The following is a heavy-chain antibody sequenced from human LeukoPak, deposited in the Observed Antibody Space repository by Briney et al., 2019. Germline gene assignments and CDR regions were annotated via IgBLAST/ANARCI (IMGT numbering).Heavy chain of an antibody. CDR1: GGSISSSY. V-gene: IGHV4-4*07. Sequence: PSETLSLTCTVSGGSISSSYWSWIRQPAGKGLEWIGRVYTSGSTNYNYNPSLKSRLTMSVDTSKNQFSLKLSSVTAAATAVYYCARDPNSALWGQGTLVTVSS. D-gene: IGHD2-21*01. J-gene: IGHJ4*02. CDR2: VYTSGST. CDR3: ARDPNSAL.